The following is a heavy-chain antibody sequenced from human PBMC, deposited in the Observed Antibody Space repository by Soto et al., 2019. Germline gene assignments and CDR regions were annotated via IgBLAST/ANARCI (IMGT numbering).Heavy chain of an antibody. D-gene: IGHD1-26*01. Sequence: PSETLSLTCTVPGGSISSYHWSWIRQSPGKGLEWIGYVFYTGSTKYNPALKRRVTISVDTSKNQFSLKLSSVSAADTGLYYCARSYSGTFYGYDTWGQGILVTVSS. CDR1: GGSISSYH. J-gene: IGHJ5*02. V-gene: IGHV4-59*01. CDR3: ARSYSGTFYGYDT. CDR2: VFYTGST.